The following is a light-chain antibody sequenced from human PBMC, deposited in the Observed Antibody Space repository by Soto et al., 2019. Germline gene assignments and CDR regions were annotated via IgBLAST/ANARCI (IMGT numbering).Light chain of an antibody. CDR2: TAS. Sequence: DIQMTQSPSSLSASVGDRATITCRASQGIGKDLAWYQQRPGKVPSLLIHTASTLPTGVPARFSGSGSGTDFTLTIDSLQPEDVATYYCQKYRIPPLTFGGGTKV. CDR3: QKYRIPPLT. J-gene: IGKJ4*01. CDR1: QGIGKD. V-gene: IGKV1-27*01.